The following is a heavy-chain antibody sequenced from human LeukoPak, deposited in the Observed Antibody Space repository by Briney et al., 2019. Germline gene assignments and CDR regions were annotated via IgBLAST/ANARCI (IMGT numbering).Heavy chain of an antibody. CDR3: ASPQLGYCSSTSCYNDAFDM. D-gene: IGHD2-2*02. CDR2: IIPIFGTA. Sequence: SVEVSCKASGGTFSSYAISWVRQAPGQGLEWMGGIIPIFGTANYAQKFQGRVTITADESTSTAYMELSSLRSEDTAVYYCASPQLGYCSSTSCYNDAFDMWGQGTMVTVSS. CDR1: GGTFSSYA. J-gene: IGHJ3*02. V-gene: IGHV1-69*13.